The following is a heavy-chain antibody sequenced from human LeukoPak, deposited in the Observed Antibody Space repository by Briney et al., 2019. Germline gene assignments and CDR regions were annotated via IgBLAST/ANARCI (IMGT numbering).Heavy chain of an antibody. CDR1: GYTFTNYY. CDR2: INPSGGST. Sequence: ASVTVSCKASGYTFTNYYMHWVRQAPGQGLEWMGIINPSGGSTSYAQKFQGRVTMTEDTSTDTAYMELSSLRSEDTAVYYCATHNWFDPWGQGTLVTVSS. J-gene: IGHJ5*02. V-gene: IGHV1-46*01. CDR3: ATHNWFDP.